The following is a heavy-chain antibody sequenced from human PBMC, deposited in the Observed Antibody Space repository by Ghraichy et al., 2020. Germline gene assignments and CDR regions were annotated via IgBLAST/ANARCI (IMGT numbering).Heavy chain of an antibody. CDR1: GGTFSSYA. CDR2: IIPIFGTA. J-gene: IGHJ3*02. D-gene: IGHD3-22*01. CDR3: ARDVTMIVGKGAFDI. V-gene: IGHV1-69*13. Sequence: SVKVSCKASGGTFSSYAISWVRQAPGQGLEWMGGIIPIFGTANYAQKFQGRVTITADESTSTAYMELSSLRSEDTAVYYCARDVTMIVGKGAFDIWGQGTMVTVSS.